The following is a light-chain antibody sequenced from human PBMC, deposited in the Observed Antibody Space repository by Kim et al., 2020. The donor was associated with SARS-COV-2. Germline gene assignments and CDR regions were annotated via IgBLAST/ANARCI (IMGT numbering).Light chain of an antibody. J-gene: IGLJ2*01. Sequence: SSELTQDPAVSVALGQTVRITCQGDSLRSYYASWYQQKLGQAPVLVIYGKNNRPSGLPDRFSGSSPGNTASLTIPGAQAEDEADYYCNSRDRSGNHLVFG. CDR3: NSRDRSGNHLV. CDR2: GKN. CDR1: SLRSYY. V-gene: IGLV3-19*01.